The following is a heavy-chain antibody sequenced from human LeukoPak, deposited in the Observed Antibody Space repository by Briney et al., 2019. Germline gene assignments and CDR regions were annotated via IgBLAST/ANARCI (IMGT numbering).Heavy chain of an antibody. Sequence: SETLSLTCTVSGGSISSSSYYWGWIRQPPGKGLEWIGSIYYSGSTYYNPSLKSRVTISVDTSKNQFSLKLSSVTAADTAVYYCARNRIQLWFGNWFDPWGQGTLVTVSS. J-gene: IGHJ5*02. V-gene: IGHV4-39*07. CDR3: ARNRIQLWFGNWFDP. CDR2: IYYSGST. D-gene: IGHD5-18*01. CDR1: GGSISSSSYY.